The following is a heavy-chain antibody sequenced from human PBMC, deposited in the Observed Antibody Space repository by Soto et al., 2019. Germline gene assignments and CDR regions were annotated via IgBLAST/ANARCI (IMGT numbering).Heavy chain of an antibody. CDR2: ISSSSSYI. Sequence: GGSLRLSCAASGFTFSSYSMNWVRQAPGKGLEWVSSISSSSSYIYYADSVKGRFTISRDNAKNSLYLQMNSLRAEDTAVYYCARSIPRELDDDYWGQGTLVTVSS. CDR3: ARSIPRELDDDY. D-gene: IGHD2-21*01. J-gene: IGHJ4*02. V-gene: IGHV3-21*01. CDR1: GFTFSSYS.